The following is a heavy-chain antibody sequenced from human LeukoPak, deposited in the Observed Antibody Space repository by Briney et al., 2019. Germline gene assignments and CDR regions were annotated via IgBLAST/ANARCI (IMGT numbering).Heavy chain of an antibody. V-gene: IGHV3-11*01. CDR3: ARGAARPGFVDY. Sequence: GESLKISCAASGFTFSDYYMTWIRQAPGKGLEWVSYISSSGSTIYYADSVKGRFTISRDNAKNSLYLQMNSLRAEDTAVYYCARGAARPGFVDYWGQGTLVTVSS. D-gene: IGHD6-6*01. CDR2: ISSSGSTI. CDR1: GFTFSDYY. J-gene: IGHJ4*02.